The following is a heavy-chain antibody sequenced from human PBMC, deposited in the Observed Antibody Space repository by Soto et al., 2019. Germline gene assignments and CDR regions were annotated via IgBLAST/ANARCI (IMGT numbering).Heavy chain of an antibody. CDR2: INHSGST. V-gene: IGHV4-34*01. CDR3: ARQRFWVRHYYYYMDV. Sequence: SETLSLTCAVYGGSFSGYYWSWIRQPPGKGLEWIGEINHSGSTNYNPSLKSRVTISVDTSKNQFSLKLSSVTAADTAVYYCARQRFWVRHYYYYMDVWGKGTTVTVSS. J-gene: IGHJ6*03. CDR1: GGSFSGYY. D-gene: IGHD3-16*01.